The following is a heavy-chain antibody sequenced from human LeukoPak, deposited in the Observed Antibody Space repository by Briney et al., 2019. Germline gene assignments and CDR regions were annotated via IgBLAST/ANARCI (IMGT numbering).Heavy chain of an antibody. CDR3: ARAGIGCSSTSCRFDP. V-gene: IGHV4-38-2*01. Sequence: SETLSLTCAVSGYPISSGYYWGWIRQPPGKGLEWIGSIYHSGSTYYNPSLKSRVTISVDTSKNQFSLKLSSVTAADTAVYYCARAGIGCSSTSCRFDPWGQGTLVTVSS. J-gene: IGHJ5*02. CDR2: IYHSGST. D-gene: IGHD2-2*01. CDR1: GYPISSGYY.